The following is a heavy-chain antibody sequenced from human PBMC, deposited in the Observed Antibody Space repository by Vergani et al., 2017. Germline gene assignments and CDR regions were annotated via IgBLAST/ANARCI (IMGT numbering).Heavy chain of an antibody. D-gene: IGHD2-2*01. Sequence: QVQLVQSGAEVKKPGSSVKVSCKASGGTFSSYAISWVRQAPGQGLEWMGGIIPIFGTANYAQKFQGRVTITADESTSTAYMELSSLRSEDTAVYYCASIYCSSTSCLISGWFDPWGQGTLVTVSS. CDR1: GGTFSSYA. CDR2: IIPIFGTA. CDR3: ASIYCSSTSCLISGWFDP. J-gene: IGHJ5*02. V-gene: IGHV1-69*01.